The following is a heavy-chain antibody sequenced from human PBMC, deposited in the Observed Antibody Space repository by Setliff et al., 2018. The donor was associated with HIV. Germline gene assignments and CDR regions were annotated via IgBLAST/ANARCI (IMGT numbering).Heavy chain of an antibody. J-gene: IGHJ4*02. D-gene: IGHD3-9*01. CDR2: IKEDGSEK. Sequence: GGSLRLSCAASGFTFSSYWMSWVRQAPGKGLEWVANIKEDGSEKYYVDSVKGRFTISRDNAQNSLYLQMSSLRADDTAVYYCARAGHFDWLLPFDYWGQGTLVTVSS. V-gene: IGHV3-7*01. CDR3: ARAGHFDWLLPFDY. CDR1: GFTFSSYW.